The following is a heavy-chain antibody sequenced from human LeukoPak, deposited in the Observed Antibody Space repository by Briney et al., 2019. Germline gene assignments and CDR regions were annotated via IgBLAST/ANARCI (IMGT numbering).Heavy chain of an antibody. D-gene: IGHD3-9*01. J-gene: IGHJ4*02. Sequence: KTSETLSLTCTVSGGSISSYYWSWIRQPPGKGLEWIGYIYYSGSTNYNPSLKSRVTISVDTSKNQFSLKLSSVTAADTAVYYCAGVNYDILTGYQEDYWDQGTLVTVSS. CDR3: AGVNYDILTGYQEDY. V-gene: IGHV4-59*01. CDR2: IYYSGST. CDR1: GGSISSYY.